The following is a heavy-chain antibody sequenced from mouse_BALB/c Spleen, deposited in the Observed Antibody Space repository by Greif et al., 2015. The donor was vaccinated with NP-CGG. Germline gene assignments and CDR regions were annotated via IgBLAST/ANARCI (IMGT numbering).Heavy chain of an antibody. CDR1: GYTFTDYN. Sequence: VQLQQSGPELVKPGASVKIPCKASGYTFTDYNVDWVKQSHGKSLEWIGDINPNNGGTIYNQKFKGKATLTVDKSSSTAYLELRSLTSEDTAVYCCARREYSYYYGSSYYAMDYWGQGTSVTVSS. J-gene: IGHJ4*01. D-gene: IGHD1-1*01. CDR3: ARREYSYYYGSSYYAMDY. CDR2: INPNNGGT. V-gene: IGHV1-18*01.